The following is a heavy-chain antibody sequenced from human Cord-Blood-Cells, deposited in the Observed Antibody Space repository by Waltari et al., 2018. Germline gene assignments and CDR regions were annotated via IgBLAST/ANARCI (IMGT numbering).Heavy chain of an antibody. Sequence: QVQLVQSGAEVKKPGASVKVSCKASGYTFTSHAMHWVRQAPRKRLEWMGCINAGNGNTKYSQKFQGRVTITRDTSASTAYMELSSLRSEDTAVYYCARDRTYYDFWSGYQDWFDPWGQGTLVTVSS. CDR2: INAGNGNT. D-gene: IGHD3-3*01. CDR3: ARDRTYYDFWSGYQDWFDP. CDR1: GYTFTSHA. V-gene: IGHV1-3*01. J-gene: IGHJ5*02.